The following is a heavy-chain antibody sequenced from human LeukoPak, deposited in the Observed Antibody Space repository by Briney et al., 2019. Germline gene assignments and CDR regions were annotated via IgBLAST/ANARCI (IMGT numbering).Heavy chain of an antibody. V-gene: IGHV4-38-2*02. Sequence: PSETLSLTCTVSGYSISSGYYWGWIRQPPGKGLEWIGSIYHSGSTYYNPSLKSRVTISVDTSKNQFSLKLSSVTAADTAVYYCARDRMGAPDYWGQGTLVTVSS. CDR1: GYSISSGYY. CDR2: IYHSGST. CDR3: ARDRMGAPDY. D-gene: IGHD1-26*01. J-gene: IGHJ4*02.